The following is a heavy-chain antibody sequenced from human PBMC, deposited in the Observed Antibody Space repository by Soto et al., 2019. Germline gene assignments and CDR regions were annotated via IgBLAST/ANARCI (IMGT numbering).Heavy chain of an antibody. CDR1: GGSISSFW. J-gene: IGHJ2*01. CDR2: ICTGGTT. D-gene: IGHD3-9*01. V-gene: IGHV4-4*09. CDR3: ARANIWTGYYVVFLDV. Sequence: SEALPLTGAVSGGSISSFWWTWIRQPPGQGLEWIGYICTGGTTNYNPALESRVTISVDTSKNQFSLKLISVTAADTAVYYCARANIWTGYYVVFLDVWGRGTPVTVSS.